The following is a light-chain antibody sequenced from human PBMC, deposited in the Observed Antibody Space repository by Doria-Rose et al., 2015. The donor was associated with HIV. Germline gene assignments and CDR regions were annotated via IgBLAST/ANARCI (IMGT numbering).Light chain of an antibody. J-gene: IGKJ1*01. Sequence: DIRMTQSPSSLSASIGDRVTITCRSSQTVSTYLNWFQQEPGEAPKLLIYAASHLQSGVPSRFSGSGSGTDFTLTISGLQPGDFATYYCQQTYSSPPWTFGQGTKVEMK. V-gene: IGKV1-39*01. CDR1: QTVSTY. CDR3: QQTYSSPPWT. CDR2: AAS.